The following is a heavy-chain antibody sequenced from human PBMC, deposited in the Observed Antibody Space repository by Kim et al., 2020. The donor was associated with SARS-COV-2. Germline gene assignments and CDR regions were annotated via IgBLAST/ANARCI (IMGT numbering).Heavy chain of an antibody. V-gene: IGHV4-4*02. CDR1: GGSISSSNW. Sequence: SETLSLTCAVSGGSISSSNWWSWVRQPPGKGLEWIGEIYHSGSTNYNPSLKSRVTISVDKSKNQFSLKLSSVTAADTAVYYCARAGYIVATRYFDYWGQGTLVTVSS. J-gene: IGHJ4*02. CDR2: IYHSGST. D-gene: IGHD5-12*01. CDR3: ARAGYIVATRYFDY.